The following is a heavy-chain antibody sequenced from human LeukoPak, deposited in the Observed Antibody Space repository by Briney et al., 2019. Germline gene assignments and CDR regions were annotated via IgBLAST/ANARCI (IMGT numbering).Heavy chain of an antibody. CDR3: AREQYQLLYGYYYMDV. Sequence: PGGSLRLSCAAPGFTFDDYGMSWVRQAPGKGLKWVSGINWNGGSTGYAGSVKGRFTISRDNAKNSLYLQMNSLRAEDTALYYCAREQYQLLYGYYYMDVWGKGTTVTVSS. CDR1: GFTFDDYG. CDR2: INWNGGST. V-gene: IGHV3-20*04. J-gene: IGHJ6*03. D-gene: IGHD2-2*02.